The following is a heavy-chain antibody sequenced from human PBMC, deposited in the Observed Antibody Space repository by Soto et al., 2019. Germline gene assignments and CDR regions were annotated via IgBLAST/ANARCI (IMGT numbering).Heavy chain of an antibody. CDR3: ARVAAAGTPDSYYFDY. D-gene: IGHD6-13*01. J-gene: IGHJ4*01. Sequence: PSETLSLTCTVSGGSISSGDYYWSWIRQPPWKGLEWIGYIYYSGSTYYNPSLKSRVTISVDTTKNQFSLKLSSVTAADTAVYYCARVAAAGTPDSYYFDYWGQGXLVTLYS. V-gene: IGHV4-30-4*01. CDR2: IYYSGST. CDR1: GGSISSGDYY.